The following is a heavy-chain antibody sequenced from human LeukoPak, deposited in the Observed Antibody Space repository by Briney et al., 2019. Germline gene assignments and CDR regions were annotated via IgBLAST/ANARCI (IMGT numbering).Heavy chain of an antibody. D-gene: IGHD4-23*01. Sequence: SDTLSLTCAVSVGSFSGYHWNWLRQAPGKGLEWIGEINDRGITNYNPSLKNRLTILIDTSKKQFSLKVRSVPAADTAVYFCARDPSTVVNRPYYFDDWGQGTLVTVSS. J-gene: IGHJ4*02. V-gene: IGHV4-34*01. CDR1: VGSFSGYH. CDR2: INDRGIT. CDR3: ARDPSTVVNRPYYFDD.